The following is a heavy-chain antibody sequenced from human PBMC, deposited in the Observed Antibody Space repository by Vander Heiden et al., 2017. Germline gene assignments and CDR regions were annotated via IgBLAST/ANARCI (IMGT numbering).Heavy chain of an antibody. CDR2: IYHSGST. V-gene: IGHV4-4*02. D-gene: IGHD3-10*01. CDR1: GGTISSSNW. CDR3: AREGAYYGSGSADWFDP. J-gene: IGHJ5*02. Sequence: QVQLQESGPGLVKPSGTLSLTCAVSGGTISSSNWWSWVRQPPGKGLEWIGEIYHSGSTNYNPSLKSRVTISVDKSKNQFSLKLSSVTAADTAVYYCAREGAYYGSGSADWFDPWGQGTLVTVSS.